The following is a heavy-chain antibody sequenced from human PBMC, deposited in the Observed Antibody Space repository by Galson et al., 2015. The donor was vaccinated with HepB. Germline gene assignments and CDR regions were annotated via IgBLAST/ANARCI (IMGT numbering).Heavy chain of an antibody. V-gene: IGHV7-4-1*02. Sequence: SVKVSCKASGYTLTTYAMNWVRQAPGQGLEWMGWINTYTGNPTYAPGFTGRFVFSLDTSVSTAYLQISSLKADDTAIYYCTRDYRTNVGDVLPFYHWGQGTLVTVSS. CDR3: TRDYRTNVGDVLPFYH. D-gene: IGHD2/OR15-2a*01. CDR2: INTYTGNP. J-gene: IGHJ4*02. CDR1: GYTLTTYA.